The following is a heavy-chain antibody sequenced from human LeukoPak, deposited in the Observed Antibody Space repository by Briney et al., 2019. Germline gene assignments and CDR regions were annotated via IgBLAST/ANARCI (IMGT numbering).Heavy chain of an antibody. CDR2: INPNSGGT. CDR1: GYTFTGYY. CDR3: ARVIFYYDSSGYYGQEYYYMDV. V-gene: IGHV1-2*02. D-gene: IGHD3-22*01. Sequence: RASVKVSCKASGYTFTGYYMHWVRQAPGQGLEWMGWINPNSGGTNYAQQFQGRVTMTRDTSISTAYMELSRLRSDDTAVYYCARVIFYYDSSGYYGQEYYYMDVWGKGTTVTVSS. J-gene: IGHJ6*03.